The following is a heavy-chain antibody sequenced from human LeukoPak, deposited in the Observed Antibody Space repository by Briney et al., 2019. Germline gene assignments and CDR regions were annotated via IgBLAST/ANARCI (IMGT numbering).Heavy chain of an antibody. CDR3: ARHWTYYDYVWGSYRPYYFDY. Sequence: SETLSLTCAVYGGSFSGYYWSWIRQPPGKGLEWIGEINHSGSTNYNPSLKSRVTISVDTSKSQFSLKLSSVTAADTAVYYCARHWTYYDYVWGSYRPYYFDYWGQGTLVTVSS. J-gene: IGHJ4*02. V-gene: IGHV4-34*01. CDR2: INHSGST. CDR1: GGSFSGYY. D-gene: IGHD3-16*02.